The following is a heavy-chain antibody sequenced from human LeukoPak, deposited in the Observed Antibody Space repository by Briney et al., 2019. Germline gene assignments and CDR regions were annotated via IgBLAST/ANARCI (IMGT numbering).Heavy chain of an antibody. Sequence: GGSLRLSCAASGFPFSSYSMNWVRQAPGKGLEWVSYISSSSSTIYYADSVKGRFTISRDNAKNSLYLQMNSLRAEDTAVYYCARGGGWLQSPGCYYWGQGTLVTVSS. J-gene: IGHJ4*02. CDR1: GFPFSSYS. D-gene: IGHD5-24*01. V-gene: IGHV3-48*04. CDR3: ARGGGWLQSPGCYY. CDR2: ISSSSSTI.